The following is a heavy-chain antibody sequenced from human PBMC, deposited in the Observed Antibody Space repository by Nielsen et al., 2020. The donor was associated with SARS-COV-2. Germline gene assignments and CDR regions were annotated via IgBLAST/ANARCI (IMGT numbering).Heavy chain of an antibody. CDR2: ITGGSGDT. CDR1: GYTFTTYS. Sequence: ASVKVSCKASGYTFTTYSIHWVRQAPGQSLQWMGWITGGSGDTKYSQKFQGRVTITRDTSASTAYMELSSLRSEDTAVYYCARQRPSVSDFWSGYYPYWGQGTLVTVSS. CDR3: ARQRPSVSDFWSGYYPY. J-gene: IGHJ4*02. V-gene: IGHV1-3*01. D-gene: IGHD3-3*01.